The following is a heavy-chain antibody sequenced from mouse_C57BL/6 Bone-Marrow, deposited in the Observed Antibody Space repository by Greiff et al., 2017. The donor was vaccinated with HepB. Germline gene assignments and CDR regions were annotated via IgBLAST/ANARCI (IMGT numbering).Heavy chain of an antibody. Sequence: QVQLQQSGPGLVQPSQSLSITCPVSGFSLTSYGLHWVRQSPGKGLEWLGVIWRGGSTDYNAAFMSRLRITKDNSKSQVFCKMNSLQADDSAIYYCSKRGGLLGDWDFDVWGTGTTVTVSA. CDR2: IWRGGST. CDR1: GFSLTSYG. D-gene: IGHD2-3*01. CDR3: SKRGGLLGDWDFDV. J-gene: IGHJ1*03. V-gene: IGHV2-5*01.